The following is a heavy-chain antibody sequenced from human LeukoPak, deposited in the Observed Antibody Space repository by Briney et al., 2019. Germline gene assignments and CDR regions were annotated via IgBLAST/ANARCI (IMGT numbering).Heavy chain of an antibody. D-gene: IGHD1-26*01. CDR1: GGSISSYY. V-gene: IGHV4-59*01. J-gene: IGHJ4*02. CDR3: ARVIVGPSTLYYFDY. Sequence: PSETLSLTCTVSGGSISSYYWSWIRQPPGKGLEWIGYIYYGGSTKYNPSLKRRVSISVDTSKNQFSLKLSSVTPADTAVYFCARVIVGPSTLYYFDYWGQGALVTVSS. CDR2: IYYGGST.